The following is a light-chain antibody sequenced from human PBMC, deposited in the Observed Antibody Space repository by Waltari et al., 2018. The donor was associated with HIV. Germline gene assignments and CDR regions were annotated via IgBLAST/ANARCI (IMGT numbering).Light chain of an antibody. V-gene: IGKV4-1*01. CDR3: QQYFDTPT. Sequence: IVMTQSPDSLAVSLGERATINCRSSQSVLYDSKNENYLSWYQKKPGQPPKLLLYWASTRESGVPDRFSGSGSGTDFTLTISSLQAEDVAVYYCQQYFDTPTFGQGTKVEIK. CDR2: WAS. CDR1: QSVLYDSKNENY. J-gene: IGKJ1*01.